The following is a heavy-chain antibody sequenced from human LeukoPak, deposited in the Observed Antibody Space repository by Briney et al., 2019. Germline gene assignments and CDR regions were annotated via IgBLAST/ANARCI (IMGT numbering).Heavy chain of an antibody. J-gene: IGHJ4*02. V-gene: IGHV3-7*03. CDR1: GFTFSSYW. Sequence: PGGSLRLSCAASGFTFSSYWMSWVRQAPGKGLEWVANIKQDGSEKYYVDSVKGRFTISRDNAKNSLYLQMNSLRAEDTAVYYCAKDMYYYDSSGPDYWGQGTLVTVSS. CDR3: AKDMYYYDSSGPDY. CDR2: IKQDGSEK. D-gene: IGHD3-22*01.